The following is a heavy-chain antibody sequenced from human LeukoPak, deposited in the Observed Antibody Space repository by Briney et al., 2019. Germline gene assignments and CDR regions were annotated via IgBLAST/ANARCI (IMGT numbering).Heavy chain of an antibody. V-gene: IGHV4-39*01. CDR3: AGSDYYYYMDV. D-gene: IGHD3-10*01. CDR1: GGSISSSSYY. Sequence: SETLSLTCTVSGGSISSSSYYWGWIRQPPGMGLEWIGSIYHSGSTYYHPSLKSRVTISVDTSKNQFSLKLSSVTAADTAVFYCAGSDYYYYMDVWGKGTTVTVSS. J-gene: IGHJ6*03. CDR2: IYHSGST.